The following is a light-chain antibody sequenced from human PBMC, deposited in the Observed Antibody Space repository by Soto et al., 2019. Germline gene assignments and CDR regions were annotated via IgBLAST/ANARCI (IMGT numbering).Light chain of an antibody. V-gene: IGKV1-5*01. CDR1: QTISNW. J-gene: IGKJ1*01. Sequence: DIQMIQSPSTLSASVGDRVIITCRASQTISNWLAWYQQKPGKAPKVLIFDAYSLESGVQSRFSGSGSATEFTLTIRSLQPDDFATYYCKQYSTYPWTFGQGTKVDIK. CDR3: KQYSTYPWT. CDR2: DAY.